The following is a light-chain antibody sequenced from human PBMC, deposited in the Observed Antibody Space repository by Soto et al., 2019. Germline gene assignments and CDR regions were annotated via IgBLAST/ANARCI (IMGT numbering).Light chain of an antibody. Sequence: QSALTKPASVSGSPGQSITISCTGTSSDVGGYNYVSWYQQHPGKAPKLMIYEVSNRPSGVSNRFSGSKSGNTASLTISRLQAEDEADYSCSSYTSSSTLVFGTGTKLTVL. V-gene: IGLV2-14*01. CDR3: SSYTSSSTLV. J-gene: IGLJ1*01. CDR2: EVS. CDR1: SSDVGGYNY.